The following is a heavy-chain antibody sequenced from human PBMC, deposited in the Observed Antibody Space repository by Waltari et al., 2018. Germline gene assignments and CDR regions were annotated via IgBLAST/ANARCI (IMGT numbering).Heavy chain of an antibody. D-gene: IGHD6-13*01. Sequence: QVQLQESGPGLVKPSQTLSLTCTVSGGSIRSGGYYWSWIRQPPGKGLEWIGYIYYSGSTYYNPSLKSRVTISVDTSKNQFSLKLSSVTAADTAVYYCAREVGIAGSSKGAFDIWGQGTMVTVSS. V-gene: IGHV4-31*03. J-gene: IGHJ3*02. CDR3: AREVGIAGSSKGAFDI. CDR1: GGSIRSGGYY. CDR2: IYYSGST.